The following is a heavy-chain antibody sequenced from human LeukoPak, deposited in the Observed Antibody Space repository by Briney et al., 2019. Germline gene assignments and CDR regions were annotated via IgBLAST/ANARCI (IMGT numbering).Heavy chain of an antibody. Sequence: GGSLRLSCAASGFTFSSYAMTWVRQAPGKGLEWVSSISVGGISTYYADSMKGRFTISRDNSKNTLYLQMNSLRAEDTATYYCAKGSDRYYYDYWGQGTLVTVSS. CDR1: GFTFSSYA. J-gene: IGHJ4*02. V-gene: IGHV3-23*01. CDR3: AKGSDRYYYDY. CDR2: ISVGGIST.